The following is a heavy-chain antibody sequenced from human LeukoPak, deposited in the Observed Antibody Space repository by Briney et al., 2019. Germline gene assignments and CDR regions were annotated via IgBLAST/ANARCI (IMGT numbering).Heavy chain of an antibody. CDR3: ARRGSEWNSYFYPMDV. CDR1: GFTFSNNA. D-gene: IGHD3-3*01. V-gene: IGHV3-23*01. Sequence: GGSLRLSCAASGFTFSNNAMSWVRQAPGKGLEWVSGISGSDASTFYADSVMGRFTISRDNSMNTLYLQMNNVRAEDAAIYFCARRGSEWNSYFYPMDVWGQGTTVTVSS. CDR2: ISGSDAST. J-gene: IGHJ6*02.